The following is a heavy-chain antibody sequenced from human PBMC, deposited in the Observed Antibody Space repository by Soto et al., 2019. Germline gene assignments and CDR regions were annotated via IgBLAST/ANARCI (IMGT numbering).Heavy chain of an antibody. Sequence: TSETLSLSCTVSGGSINSGDYSWTWIRRPPGKGLEWIGYIYHTGTTYYNMSLKSRVTISVDRFKNQFSLKLSSVTAADTAVYYCVRGINYYDSSGDSWFDPWGQGTLVTVSS. J-gene: IGHJ5*02. D-gene: IGHD3-22*01. CDR3: VRGINYYDSSGDSWFDP. V-gene: IGHV4-30-2*01. CDR2: IYHTGTT. CDR1: GGSINSGDYS.